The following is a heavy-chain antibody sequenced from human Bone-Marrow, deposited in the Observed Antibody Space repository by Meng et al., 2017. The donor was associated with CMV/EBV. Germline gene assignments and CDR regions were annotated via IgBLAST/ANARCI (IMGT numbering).Heavy chain of an antibody. CDR2: ISGSGGST. J-gene: IGHJ4*02. V-gene: IGHV3-23*01. CDR1: GFTFSSYA. Sequence: ETLSLTCAASGFTFSSYAMSWVRQAPGKGLEWVSAISGSGGSTYYADSVKGRFTISRDNSKNTLYLQMNSLRAEDTAVYYCAKGVGYCSSTSCYTAADYWGQGTLVTVSS. D-gene: IGHD2-2*02. CDR3: AKGVGYCSSTSCYTAADY.